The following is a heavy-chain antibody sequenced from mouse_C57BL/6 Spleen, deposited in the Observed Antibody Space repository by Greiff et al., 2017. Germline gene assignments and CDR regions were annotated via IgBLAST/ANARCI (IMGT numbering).Heavy chain of an antibody. J-gene: IGHJ2*01. CDR1: GYTFTSYW. CDR2: IYPGNSDT. V-gene: IGHV1-5*01. CDR3: TRRDDYDVPDY. Sequence: VQLQQSGTVLARPGASVKMSCKTSGYTFTSYWMHWVKQRPGQGLEWIGAIYPGNSDTSHNQKFKGKAKLTAVTSASTAYMELSSLTNEDSAVYYCTRRDDYDVPDYWGQGTTLTVSS. D-gene: IGHD2-4*01.